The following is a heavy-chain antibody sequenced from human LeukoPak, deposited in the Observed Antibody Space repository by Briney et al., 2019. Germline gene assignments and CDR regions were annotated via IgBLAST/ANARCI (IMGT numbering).Heavy chain of an antibody. J-gene: IGHJ6*04. D-gene: IGHD3-10*02. CDR2: IYSGGST. V-gene: IGHV3-53*01. CDR3: AELGITMIGGV. CDR1: GFTVSSNY. Sequence: GGSLRLSCAASGFTVSSNYMSWVRQAPGKGLEWVSVIYSGGSTYYSDPVKGRFTISRDNSKNTLYLQMNSLRAEDTAVYYCAELGITMIGGVWGKGTTVTISS.